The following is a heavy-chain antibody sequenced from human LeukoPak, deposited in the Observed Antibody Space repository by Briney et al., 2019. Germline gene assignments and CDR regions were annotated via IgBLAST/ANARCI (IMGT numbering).Heavy chain of an antibody. J-gene: IGHJ4*02. CDR1: GFTFSDYY. V-gene: IGHV3-11*01. Sequence: GGSLRLSCAASGFTFSDYYMSWIRQAPGKGLEWVSYISSSGSTIYYADSVKGRFTISRDNAKNSLYLQMNSLRAEDTAVYYCARTIVGATRTPYYFDYWGQGTLVTVSS. CDR2: ISSSGSTI. CDR3: ARTIVGATRTPYYFDY. D-gene: IGHD1-26*01.